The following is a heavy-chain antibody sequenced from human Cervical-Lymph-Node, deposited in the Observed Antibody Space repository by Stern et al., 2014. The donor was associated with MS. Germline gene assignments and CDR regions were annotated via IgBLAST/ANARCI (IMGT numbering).Heavy chain of an antibody. CDR1: GYSFTNYW. V-gene: IGHV5-51*01. CDR3: ARRAGYCSRTNCYAYWYFDL. D-gene: IGHD2-2*01. Sequence: EVQLVESGAVVKEPGEFLKISCQTSGYSFTNYWIGWVRQMTGQGLEWMGIIYPGDSNANYGRPFRGQVPIAADRSTNPAYVQWSSLKASDTATYYCARRAGYCSRTNCYAYWYFDLWGRGTLVTVSS. J-gene: IGHJ2*01. CDR2: IYPGDSNA.